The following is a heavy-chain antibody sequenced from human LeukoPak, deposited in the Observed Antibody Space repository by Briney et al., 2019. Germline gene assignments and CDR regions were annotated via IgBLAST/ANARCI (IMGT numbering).Heavy chain of an antibody. CDR3: ARDGLGMVPTRYYYYMDV. V-gene: IGHV3-48*01. Sequence: PGGSLRLSCAASGFTFSSYSMNWVRQAPGKGLEWVTYISSSSSTIYYADSVKGRFTISRDNAKNSLYLQMNSLRAEDTAVYYCARDGLGMVPTRYYYYMDVWGKGTTVTISS. CDR2: ISSSSSTI. J-gene: IGHJ6*03. CDR1: GFTFSSYS. D-gene: IGHD4/OR15-4a*01.